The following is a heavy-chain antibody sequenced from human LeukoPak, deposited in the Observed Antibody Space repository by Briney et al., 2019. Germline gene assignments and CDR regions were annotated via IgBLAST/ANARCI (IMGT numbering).Heavy chain of an antibody. J-gene: IGHJ4*02. CDR2: INHSGST. D-gene: IGHD1-26*01. CDR1: GGSFSGYY. Sequence: SETLSLTCAVYGGSFSGYYWSWIRQPPGKGLEWIGEINHSGSTNYNPSLKSRVTISVDTSKNQFSLKLSSVTAADTAVHYCARAVGAGGTPDFDYWGQGTLVTVSS. V-gene: IGHV4-34*01. CDR3: ARAVGAGGTPDFDY.